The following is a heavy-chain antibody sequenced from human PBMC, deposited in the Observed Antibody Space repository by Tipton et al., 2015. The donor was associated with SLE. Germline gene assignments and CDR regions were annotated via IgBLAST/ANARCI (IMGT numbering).Heavy chain of an antibody. J-gene: IGHJ5*02. Sequence: TLSLTCAVSDYSISSGYYWGWIRQPPGKGLEWIGSIYHSGSTYYNPSLKSRVTTSVDTSKNQFSLKLSAVTAADTAVYYCARQWVGATLGWFDPWGQGTLVTVSS. CDR1: DYSISSGYY. CDR3: ARQWVGATLGWFDP. CDR2: IYHSGST. D-gene: IGHD1-26*01. V-gene: IGHV4-38-2*01.